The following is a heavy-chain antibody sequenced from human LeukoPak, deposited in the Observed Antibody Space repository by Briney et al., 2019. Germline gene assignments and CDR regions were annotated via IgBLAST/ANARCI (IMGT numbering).Heavy chain of an antibody. CDR3: ARVADSSGCFDY. J-gene: IGHJ4*02. V-gene: IGHV1-46*01. D-gene: IGHD6-19*01. CDR1: GYTFTSYY. CDR2: INPSGGST. Sequence: ASVTVSFKSSGYTFTSYYMHWVRQAPGQGLEWMGIINPSGGSTSYAQKFQGRVTMTRDTSTSTVYMELSSLRSEDTAVYYCARVADSSGCFDYWGQGTLVTVSS.